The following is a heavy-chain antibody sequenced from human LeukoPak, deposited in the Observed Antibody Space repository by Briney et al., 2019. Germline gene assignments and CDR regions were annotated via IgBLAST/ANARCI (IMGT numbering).Heavy chain of an antibody. CDR2: ISISSRYI. J-gene: IGHJ4*02. D-gene: IGHD1-26*01. CDR3: ARDLSGNYVSY. Sequence: GGSLRLSCAASGFIFGDFGMHWVRQTPEKGLEWVSSISISSRYIYYADSVKGRFTISRDNAKNSLFLQMNSLRVEDTAIYYCARDLSGNYVSYWGQGTPVTVSS. V-gene: IGHV3-21*01. CDR1: GFIFGDFG.